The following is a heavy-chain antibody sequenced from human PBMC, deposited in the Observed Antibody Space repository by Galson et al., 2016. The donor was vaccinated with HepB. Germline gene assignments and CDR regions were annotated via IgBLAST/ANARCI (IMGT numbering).Heavy chain of an antibody. CDR3: ARGRGADFWSGYHDY. D-gene: IGHD3-3*01. J-gene: IGHJ4*02. CDR1: GFTFSTYW. V-gene: IGHV3-53*01. Sequence: SLRLSCAASGFTFSTYWMTWVRQAPGKGLEWVSVICSGGSTYNADSVKSRFTTSRNISKNTVYLQMNSLRAEDTAVSYCARGRGADFWSGYHDYWGQGTQVTVSS. CDR2: ICSGGST.